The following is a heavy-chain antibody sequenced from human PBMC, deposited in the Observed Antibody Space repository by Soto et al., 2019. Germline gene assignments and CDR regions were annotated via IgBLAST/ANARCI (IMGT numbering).Heavy chain of an antibody. CDR2: IYPGDSDT. J-gene: IGHJ4*02. CDR1: GYSFTSYR. D-gene: IGHD3-16*01. CDR3: ARHGGTPDLYFDY. Sequence: GESLQISCKGSGYSFTSYRIGWVRQMPGKGLEWMGIIYPGDSDTRYSPSFQGQVTISADKSISTAYLQMSSLRAEDTALYYCARHGGTPDLYFDYWGQGTPVTVSS. V-gene: IGHV5-51*01.